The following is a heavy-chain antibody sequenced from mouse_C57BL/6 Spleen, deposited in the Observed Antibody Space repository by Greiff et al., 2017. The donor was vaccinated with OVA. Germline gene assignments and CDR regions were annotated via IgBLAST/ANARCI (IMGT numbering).Heavy chain of an antibody. CDR1: GYTFTSYW. V-gene: IGHV1-55*01. J-gene: IGHJ1*03. Sequence: VQLQQPGAELVKPGASVKMSCKASGYTFTSYWITWVKQRPGQGLEWIGDIYPGSGSTNYNEKFKSKATLTVDTSSSTAYMQLSSLTSEDSAVYYCARSGTTVVYWYFDVWGTGTTVTVSS. CDR3: ARSGTTVVYWYFDV. CDR2: IYPGSGST. D-gene: IGHD1-1*01.